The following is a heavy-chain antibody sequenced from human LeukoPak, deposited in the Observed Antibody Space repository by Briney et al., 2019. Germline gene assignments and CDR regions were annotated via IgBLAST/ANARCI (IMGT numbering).Heavy chain of an antibody. D-gene: IGHD3-10*01. V-gene: IGHV3-23*01. CDR2: ISDDGGDR. CDR3: ARVRLYGSGSYYYDY. Sequence: GGSLRLSCAASGFTFSSYAMSWVRQAPGKGLEWVSAISDDGGDRKYADSVKGRFTISRENAKNSLYLQMNSLRAGDTAVYYCARVRLYGSGSYYYDYWGQGTLVTVSS. CDR1: GFTFSSYA. J-gene: IGHJ4*02.